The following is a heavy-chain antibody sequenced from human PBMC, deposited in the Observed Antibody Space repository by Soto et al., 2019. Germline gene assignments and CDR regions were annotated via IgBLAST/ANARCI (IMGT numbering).Heavy chain of an antibody. D-gene: IGHD4-17*01. J-gene: IGHJ3*02. V-gene: IGHV1-69*08. Sequence: QVQLVQSGAEVKKPGSSVKVSCKASGGTFSSYTISWVRQAPGQGLEWMGRIIPILGIANYAQKFQGRVTITADKSTSTAYMARSSLRSEDTAVYYGARDHNRGDQGAFDNWGKGTMVTVSS. CDR2: IIPILGIA. CDR1: GGTFSSYT. CDR3: ARDHNRGDQGAFDN.